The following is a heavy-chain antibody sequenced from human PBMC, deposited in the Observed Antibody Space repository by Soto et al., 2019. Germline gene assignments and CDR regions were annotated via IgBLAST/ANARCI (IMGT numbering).Heavy chain of an antibody. J-gene: IGHJ5*02. CDR3: AREGGSLNWFDP. D-gene: IGHD1-26*01. V-gene: IGHV3-48*02. Sequence: EVQLVESGGGLVQPGGSLRLSCAASGFTFSSYSMNWVRQAPGKGLEWVSYISSSSSTIYYADSVKGRFTISRDNAKNSLYRQMNSLGDEDTAVYYWAREGGSLNWFDPWGQGTLVTVSS. CDR2: ISSSSSTI. CDR1: GFTFSSYS.